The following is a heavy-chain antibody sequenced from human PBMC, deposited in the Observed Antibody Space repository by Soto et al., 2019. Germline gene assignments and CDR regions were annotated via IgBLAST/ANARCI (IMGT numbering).Heavy chain of an antibody. D-gene: IGHD3-3*01. CDR3: ARHGRGDADLRFFFAHSPYGMEV. J-gene: IGHJ6*02. V-gene: IGHV5-10-1*01. Sequence: GESLKISCKCSGYSFTIYWISWVRQMPGKGLEWMGRVDPSDSYTNYSPSFQGHVTISADKSISTAYRQWSSLKASDTAMYYCARHGRGDADLRFFFAHSPYGMEVWSQGTTVTGSS. CDR2: VDPSDSYT. CDR1: GYSFTIYW.